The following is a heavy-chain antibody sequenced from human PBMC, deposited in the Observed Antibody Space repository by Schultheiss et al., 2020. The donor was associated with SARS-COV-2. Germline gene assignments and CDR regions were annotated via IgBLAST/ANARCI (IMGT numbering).Heavy chain of an antibody. J-gene: IGHJ5*02. CDR2: IYYSGST. CDR1: GGSVSSGSYY. Sequence: SETLSLTFTVSGGSVSSGSYYWSWIRQPPGKGLEWIGYIYYSGSTNYDPSLKSRVAMSVDTSQNQFHQRLTSVTAADTAVYYCARGPAPYSDFWTDSYTGWFDPWGQGTLVTVSS. CDR3: ARGPAPYSDFWTDSYTGWFDP. D-gene: IGHD3-3*01. V-gene: IGHV4-61*01.